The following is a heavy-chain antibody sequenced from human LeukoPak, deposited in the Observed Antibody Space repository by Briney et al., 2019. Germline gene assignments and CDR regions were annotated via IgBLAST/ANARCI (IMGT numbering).Heavy chain of an antibody. CDR3: TKCGLHTFGLWLY. J-gene: IGHJ4*02. Sequence: GGSLRLSCAASGFNFSNFAMSWVRQAPGKGLEWGSTINDIGNKTYYADSVKGRFTISRDNSKNRLSLQINSLRAEDTALYYCTKCGLHTFGLWLYWGQGSLITISS. V-gene: IGHV3-23*01. CDR2: INDIGNKT. D-gene: IGHD2-21*01. CDR1: GFNFSNFA.